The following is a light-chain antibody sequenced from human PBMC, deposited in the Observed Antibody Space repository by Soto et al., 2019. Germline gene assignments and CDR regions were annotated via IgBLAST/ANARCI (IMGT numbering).Light chain of an antibody. V-gene: IGKV1-5*03. Sequence: DIQRTQSPSTLSASVGDRDTITCRASQSVSTWLAWYQQKPGKAPKLLIYKASNLESGVPSRFTGSGSGTEFTLTISSLQPDDFATYYCQQYNSYSRTFGQGTKVDIK. CDR3: QQYNSYSRT. CDR1: QSVSTW. J-gene: IGKJ1*01. CDR2: KAS.